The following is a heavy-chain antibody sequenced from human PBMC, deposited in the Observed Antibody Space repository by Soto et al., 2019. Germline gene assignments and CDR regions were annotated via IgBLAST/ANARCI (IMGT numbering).Heavy chain of an antibody. CDR1: GGSISSYY. V-gene: IGHV4-59*01. CDR3: AIVKGGTNYDFWSGHNWFDP. CDR2: IYYSGST. J-gene: IGHJ5*02. D-gene: IGHD3-3*01. Sequence: QVQLQESGPGLVKPSETLSLTCTVSGGSISSYYWSWIRQPPGKGLEWIGYIYYSGSTNYNPSLKSRVTISVDTSKNQFSLKLSSVTAADTAVYYCAIVKGGTNYDFWSGHNWFDPWGQGTLVTVSS.